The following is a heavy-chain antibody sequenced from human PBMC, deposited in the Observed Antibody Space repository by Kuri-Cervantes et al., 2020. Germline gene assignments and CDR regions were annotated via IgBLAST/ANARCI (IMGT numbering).Heavy chain of an antibody. CDR3: ARDPSMIVVVMMFDP. V-gene: IGHV3-7*01. J-gene: IGHJ5*02. CDR1: GFTFSSYW. D-gene: IGHD3-22*01. Sequence: GESLKISCAASGFTFSSYWMSWVRQAPGRGLEWVANIKQDGSEKYYVDSVKGRFTISRDNSKNTLYLQMNSLRAEDTAVYYCARDPSMIVVVMMFDPWGQGTLVTVSS. CDR2: IKQDGSEK.